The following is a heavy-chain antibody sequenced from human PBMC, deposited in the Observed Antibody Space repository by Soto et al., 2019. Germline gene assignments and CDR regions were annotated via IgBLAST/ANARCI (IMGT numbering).Heavy chain of an antibody. V-gene: IGHV3-13*01. D-gene: IGHD3-3*01. CDR3: AKDMARVTIFGVVIPSYGMDV. CDR2: IGTAGDT. J-gene: IGHJ6*02. Sequence: PGGSLRLSCAASGFTFSSYDMHWVRQATGKGLEWVSAIGTAGDTYYADSVKGRFTISRDNSKNSLYLQMNSLRAEDTALYYCAKDMARVTIFGVVIPSYGMDVWGQGTTVTVSS. CDR1: GFTFSSYD.